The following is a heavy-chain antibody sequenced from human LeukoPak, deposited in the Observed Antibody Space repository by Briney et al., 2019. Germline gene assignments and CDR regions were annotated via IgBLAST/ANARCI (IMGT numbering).Heavy chain of an antibody. V-gene: IGHV5-51*01. D-gene: IGHD5-24*01. Sequence: ESLQISCKGSGYSFTNYWIGWVRPMPGKGLEWMGIIYPGDSDTRYSPSFEGQVTISADKSISTAYLQWSSLKASDTAMYYCARQRRDGYTYPGYYYMDVWGKGTTVTISS. J-gene: IGHJ6*03. CDR3: ARQRRDGYTYPGYYYMDV. CDR2: IYPGDSDT. CDR1: GYSFTNYW.